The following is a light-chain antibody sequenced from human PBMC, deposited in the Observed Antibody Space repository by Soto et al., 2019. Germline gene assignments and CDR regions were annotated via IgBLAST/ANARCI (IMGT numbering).Light chain of an antibody. Sequence: DIQMTQSPSSLSASVGDRVTITCRASQSVTTFLNWYQQRSGKAPNLLIYGASRLRSGVPSRFSGSGSGTDFTLTISSLQPEDFATYYCQQSYTILGRAFGQGTKVEIK. V-gene: IGKV1-39*01. CDR1: QSVTTF. CDR3: QQSYTILGRA. CDR2: GAS. J-gene: IGKJ1*01.